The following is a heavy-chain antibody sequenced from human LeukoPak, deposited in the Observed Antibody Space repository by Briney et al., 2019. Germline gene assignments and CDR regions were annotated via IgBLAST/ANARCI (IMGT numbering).Heavy chain of an antibody. Sequence: PGASVKVSCKASGYTFSSYTMNWVRQAPGQGLEWMGWINTNTGNPTYAQDYTGRFVFSLDTSVSTTYLQISSLKAEDTAVYYCASGPSYSGSNEYFDSWGQGTLVTVSS. D-gene: IGHD1-26*01. J-gene: IGHJ4*02. CDR2: INTNTGNP. V-gene: IGHV7-4-1*02. CDR3: ASGPSYSGSNEYFDS. CDR1: GYTFSSYT.